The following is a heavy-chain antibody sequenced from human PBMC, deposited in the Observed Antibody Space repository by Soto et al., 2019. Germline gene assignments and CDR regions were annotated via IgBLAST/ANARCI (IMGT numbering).Heavy chain of an antibody. CDR1: GGTFSGYY. CDR2: INHSGST. CDR3: VRLYMSVYSSGWYYFDY. D-gene: IGHD6-19*01. J-gene: IGHJ4*02. V-gene: IGHV4-34*01. Sequence: PSETLSLTCAVYGGTFSGYYWSWIRQPPGKGLEWIGEINHSGSTYYNPSLKSRVTISVDTSKNQFSLKLSSVTAADTAVYYCVRLYMSVYSSGWYYFDYWGQGTLVTVSS.